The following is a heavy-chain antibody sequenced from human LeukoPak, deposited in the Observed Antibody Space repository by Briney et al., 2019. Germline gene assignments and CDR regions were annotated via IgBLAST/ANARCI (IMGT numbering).Heavy chain of an antibody. CDR1: GFTFSSYS. CDR3: ARGGLGYCSSTSCYMFAP. J-gene: IGHJ5*02. V-gene: IGHV3-21*01. CDR2: ISSSSSYI. D-gene: IGHD2-2*02. Sequence: GGSLRLSCAASGFTFSSYSMNWVRQAPGKGLEWVSSISSSSSYIYYADSVKGRFTISRDNAKNSLYLQMNSLRAEDTAVYYCARGGLGYCSSTSCYMFAPWGQGTLVTVSS.